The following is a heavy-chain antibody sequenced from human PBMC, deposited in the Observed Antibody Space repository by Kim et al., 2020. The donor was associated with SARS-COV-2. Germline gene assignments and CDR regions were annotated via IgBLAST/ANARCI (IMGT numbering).Heavy chain of an antibody. J-gene: IGHJ4*02. CDR2: INHSGST. Sequence: SETLSLTCAVYGGSFSGYYWSWIRQPPGKGLEWIGEINHSGSTNYNPSLKSRVTISVDTSKNQFSLKLSSVTAADTAVYYCARGLRAAAGRTVDYWGQGTLVTVSS. CDR3: ARGLRAAAGRTVDY. CDR1: GGSFSGYY. D-gene: IGHD6-13*01. V-gene: IGHV4-34*01.